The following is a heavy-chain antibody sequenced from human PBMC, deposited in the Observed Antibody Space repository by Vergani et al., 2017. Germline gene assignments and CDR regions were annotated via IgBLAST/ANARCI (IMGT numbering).Heavy chain of an antibody. CDR2: IIPIFGKA. D-gene: IGHD6-13*01. Sequence: QVQLVQSGAEVKKPGSSVKVSCKASGGTFSSYAISWVRQAPGQGLEWMGGIIPIFGKANYAQKVKGRVTITADKSTSTAYMELSSLRAEDTAVYFCARGPRKQPGGYFDYWGQGTLVTVSS. CDR3: ARGPRKQPGGYFDY. J-gene: IGHJ4*02. CDR1: GGTFSSYA. V-gene: IGHV1-69*06.